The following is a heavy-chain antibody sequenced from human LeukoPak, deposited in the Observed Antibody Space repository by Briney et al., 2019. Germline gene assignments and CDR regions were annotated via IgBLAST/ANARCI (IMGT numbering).Heavy chain of an antibody. CDR3: ASSSGWIIDY. J-gene: IGHJ4*02. CDR1: GFTFSNYW. V-gene: IGHV3-7*01. CDR2: IKQDGSEK. Sequence: GGSRRLSCAASGFTFSNYWMNWVRQAPGKGLEWVANIKQDGSEKYYVDSVKGRFTISRDNAKNSLFLQMNSLRAEDTAVYYCASSSGWIIDYWGQGTLVTVSS. D-gene: IGHD6-19*01.